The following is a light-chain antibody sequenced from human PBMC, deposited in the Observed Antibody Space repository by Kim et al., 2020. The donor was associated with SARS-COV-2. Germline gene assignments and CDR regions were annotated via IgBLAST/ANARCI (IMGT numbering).Light chain of an antibody. CDR2: QDT. V-gene: IGLV3-1*01. Sequence: VAPGQTASITCSGDKLGDKYACWYQQKPGQSPVLVIYQDTKRPSGIPERFSGSNSGNTATLTISGTQAMDEADYYCQAWDSSAVVFGGGTKLTVL. J-gene: IGLJ2*01. CDR1: KLGDKY. CDR3: QAWDSSAVV.